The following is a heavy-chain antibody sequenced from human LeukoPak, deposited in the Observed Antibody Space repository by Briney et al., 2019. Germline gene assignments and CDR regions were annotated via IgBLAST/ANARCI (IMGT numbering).Heavy chain of an antibody. Sequence: GGSLRLSCGASGFTFSSYWMHWVRQAPGKGLVWVSRINNEGSSTSYADSVQGRFTISRDNAKNTLYLQMNSLRAEDTALYYCARVARGDYYYYYMDVWGKGTTVTVSS. CDR2: INNEGSST. CDR1: GFTFSSYW. J-gene: IGHJ6*03. CDR3: ARVARGDYYYYYMDV. V-gene: IGHV3-74*01.